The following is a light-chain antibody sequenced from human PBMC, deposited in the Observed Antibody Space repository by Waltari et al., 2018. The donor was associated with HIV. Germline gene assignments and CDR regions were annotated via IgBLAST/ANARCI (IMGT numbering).Light chain of an antibody. J-gene: IGKJ1*01. CDR1: QSVRTN. V-gene: IGKV3-15*01. CDR3: QQYNSWPT. CDR2: GTS. Sequence: EIVMTQSPATLSVSPGERATLSCWASQSVRTNLAWYQQKAGQAPRLLIYGTSARATGIPARFSGSGSGTEFTLTISSLQSEDFAVYYCQQYNSWPTFGQGTKVEIK.